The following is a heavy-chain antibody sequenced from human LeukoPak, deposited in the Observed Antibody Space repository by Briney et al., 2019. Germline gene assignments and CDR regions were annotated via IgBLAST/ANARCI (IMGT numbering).Heavy chain of an antibody. Sequence: GGSLRLSCSASGFSFSRYSMNWVRQAPGKGLEWVSYIGSITDGITHYAESVKGRFTISRDNPRSTVYLQLNSLTAEDTAIYYCARSRGFGELLPFDHWGQGALVTVSS. J-gene: IGHJ4*02. CDR3: ARSRGFGELLPFDH. CDR2: IGSITDGIT. CDR1: GFSFSRYS. D-gene: IGHD3-10*01. V-gene: IGHV3-48*04.